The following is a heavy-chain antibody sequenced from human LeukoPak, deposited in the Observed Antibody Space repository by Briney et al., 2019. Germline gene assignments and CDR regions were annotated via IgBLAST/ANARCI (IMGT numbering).Heavy chain of an antibody. J-gene: IGHJ5*02. D-gene: IGHD6-19*01. CDR2: INASGGST. CDR1: GYTFTSYY. V-gene: IGHV1-46*01. Sequence: ASVKVSCKASGYTFTSYYMHWVRQAPGQGLEWMGIINASGGSTTYAQKFQGRVTMTRDTSTSAVYMELSSLRSEDTAVYYCARAGYSSGWSRGANWFDPWGQGTLVIVSS. CDR3: ARAGYSSGWSRGANWFDP.